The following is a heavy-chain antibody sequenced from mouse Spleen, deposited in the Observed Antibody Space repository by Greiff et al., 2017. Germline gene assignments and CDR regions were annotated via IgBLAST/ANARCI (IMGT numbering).Heavy chain of an antibody. CDR3: ANPTTVVAHWYFDD. Sequence: QVQLQQSEPELVKPGASVKISCKASGYAFSSSWMNWVKQRPGKGLEWIGRIYPGDGDTNYNGKFKGKATLTADKSSSTAYMQLSSLTSEDSAVYFCANPTTVVAHWYFDDWGAGTTVTVSA. D-gene: IGHD1-1*01. CDR1: GYAFSSSW. CDR2: IYPGDGDT. J-gene: IGHJ1*01. V-gene: IGHV1-82*01.